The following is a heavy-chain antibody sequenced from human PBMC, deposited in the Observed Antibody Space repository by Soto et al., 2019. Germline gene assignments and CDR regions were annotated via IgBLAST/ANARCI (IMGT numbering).Heavy chain of an antibody. J-gene: IGHJ4*02. V-gene: IGHV4-31*03. CDR1: GGSISTGGYY. CDR3: AREPLT. Sequence: QVQLQESGPGRVKPSQTLSLTCTVSGGSISTGGYYWSWIRQHPGKGLEWIGYIYYSGSTYYNPYLMRRVTIPVDSSKNQISLKLPSVPAAATAVYYCAREPLTWGQGTLVTVSS. CDR2: IYYSGST.